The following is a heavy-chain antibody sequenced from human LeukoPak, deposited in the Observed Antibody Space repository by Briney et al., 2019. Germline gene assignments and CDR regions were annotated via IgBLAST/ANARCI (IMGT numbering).Heavy chain of an antibody. Sequence: PSETLSLTCAVYGGSFSGYYWRWIRQPPGKGLEWIGEINHSGSTNYNPSLKSRVTISVDTSKNQFSLRLSSVTAADTAVYYCARRGGYSSGWYDGPPEVLLGYYYYYMDVWGKGTTVTVSS. J-gene: IGHJ6*03. CDR2: INHSGST. D-gene: IGHD6-19*01. V-gene: IGHV4-34*01. CDR1: GGSFSGYY. CDR3: ARRGGYSSGWYDGPPEVLLGYYYYYMDV.